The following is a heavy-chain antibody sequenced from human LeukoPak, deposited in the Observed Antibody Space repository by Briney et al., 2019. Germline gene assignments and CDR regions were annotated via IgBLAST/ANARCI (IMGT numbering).Heavy chain of an antibody. CDR1: GGSISSSSYY. Sequence: SETLSLTCTVSGGSISSSSYYWGWIRQPPGKGLEWIGEINHSGSTNYNPSLKSRVTISVDTSKNQFSLKLRSVTAADTAVYYCARQEYCGGDCFEDNWGQGTLVTVSS. D-gene: IGHD2-21*02. V-gene: IGHV4-39*01. CDR3: ARQEYCGGDCFEDN. J-gene: IGHJ4*02. CDR2: INHSGST.